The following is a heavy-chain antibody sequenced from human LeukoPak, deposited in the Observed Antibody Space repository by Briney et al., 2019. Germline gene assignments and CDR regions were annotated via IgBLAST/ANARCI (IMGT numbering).Heavy chain of an antibody. Sequence: SETLSLTCTVSGGSISSSSYYWGWIRQPPGKGLEWIGSIYYSGSTYYNPSLKSRVTISVGTSKNQFSLKLSSVTAADTAVYYCARGSRISGSYFGRLDYWGQGTLVTVSS. D-gene: IGHD1-26*01. CDR1: GGSISSSSYY. V-gene: IGHV4-39*07. J-gene: IGHJ4*02. CDR3: ARGSRISGSYFGRLDY. CDR2: IYYSGST.